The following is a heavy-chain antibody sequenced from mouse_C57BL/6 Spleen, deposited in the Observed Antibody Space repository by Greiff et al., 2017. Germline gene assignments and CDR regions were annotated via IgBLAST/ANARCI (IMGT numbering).Heavy chain of an antibody. Sequence: VQLQQPGAELVKPGASVKLSCKASGYTFTSYWMQWVKQRPGQGLEWIGELDPSDRYTNYNQKFKGKATLTVDTSSSTAYMQLSSLTSEDSAVYYCARKHYSGSSYFDYWGQGTTLTVSS. D-gene: IGHD1-1*01. J-gene: IGHJ2*01. CDR1: GYTFTSYW. CDR2: LDPSDRYT. CDR3: ARKHYSGSSYFDY. V-gene: IGHV1-50*01.